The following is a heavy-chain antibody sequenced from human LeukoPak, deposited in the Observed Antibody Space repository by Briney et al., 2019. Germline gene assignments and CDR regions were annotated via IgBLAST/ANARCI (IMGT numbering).Heavy chain of an antibody. V-gene: IGHV1-2*02. CDR2: INPNSGGT. CDR1: GGSFNNYA. CDR3: ARDAACSSTSCYRVFDY. J-gene: IGHJ4*02. D-gene: IGHD2-2*02. Sequence: ASVKVSCKASGGSFNNYAISWVRQAPGQGLEWMGWINPNSGGTNYAQKFQGRVTMTRDTSISTAYMELSRLRSDDTAVYYCARDAACSSTSCYRVFDYWGQGTLVTVSS.